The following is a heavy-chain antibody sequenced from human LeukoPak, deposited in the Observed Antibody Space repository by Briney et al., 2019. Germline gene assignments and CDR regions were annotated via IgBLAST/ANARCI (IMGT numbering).Heavy chain of an antibody. J-gene: IGHJ3*02. Sequence: SVKVSCKASGGTFSSYAISWVRQAPGQGLEWMGGIIPIFGTANYAQEFQGRVTITADESTSTAYMELSSLRSEDTAVYYCAREDHSAFDIWGQGTMVTVSS. D-gene: IGHD3-10*01. CDR2: IIPIFGTA. V-gene: IGHV1-69*13. CDR1: GGTFSSYA. CDR3: AREDHSAFDI.